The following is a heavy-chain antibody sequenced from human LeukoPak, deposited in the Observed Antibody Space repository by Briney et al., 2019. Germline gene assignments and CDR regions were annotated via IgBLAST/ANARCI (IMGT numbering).Heavy chain of an antibody. CDR3: ARAGEIYYDFWSGYHPNYYMDV. J-gene: IGHJ6*03. Sequence: GGSLRLSCAASGFTFDDYAMHWVRQAPGKGLEWVSGISWNSGSIGYADSVKGRFTISRDNSKNSLYLQMNSLRAEDTAVYYCARAGEIYYDFWSGYHPNYYMDVWGKGTTVTVSS. CDR2: ISWNSGSI. CDR1: GFTFDDYA. V-gene: IGHV3-9*01. D-gene: IGHD3-3*01.